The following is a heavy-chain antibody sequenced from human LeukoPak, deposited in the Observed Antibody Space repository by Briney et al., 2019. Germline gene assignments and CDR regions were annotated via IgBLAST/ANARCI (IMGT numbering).Heavy chain of an antibody. V-gene: IGHV1-18*01. J-gene: IGHJ3*02. D-gene: IGHD6-19*01. Sequence: ASVKVSCKASGYTFTSYGISWVRQAPGQGREWMGWISAYNGNTNYAQKLQGRVTMTTDTSTSTAYMELRRLRSDDTAVYYCARGGRYSSGWLDAFDIWGQGTMVTVSS. CDR2: ISAYNGNT. CDR1: GYTFTSYG. CDR3: ARGGRYSSGWLDAFDI.